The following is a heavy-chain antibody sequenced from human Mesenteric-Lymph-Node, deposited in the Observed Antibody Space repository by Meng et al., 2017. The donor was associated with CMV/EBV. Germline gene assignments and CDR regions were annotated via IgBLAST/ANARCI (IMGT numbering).Heavy chain of an antibody. Sequence: SGPTLVKPTQTLTLTCSFSGFSLSTSGMRVSWIRQPPGEALEWLARIDWDDEKIYSTSLKTRLTISKDTPKKQVVLTMTDMDPVDTATYYCARTRDSSPGYFDYWGQGTLVTVSS. D-gene: IGHD6-13*01. V-gene: IGHV2-70D*14. CDR3: ARTRDSSPGYFDY. CDR1: GFSLSTSGMR. J-gene: IGHJ4*02. CDR2: IDWDDEK.